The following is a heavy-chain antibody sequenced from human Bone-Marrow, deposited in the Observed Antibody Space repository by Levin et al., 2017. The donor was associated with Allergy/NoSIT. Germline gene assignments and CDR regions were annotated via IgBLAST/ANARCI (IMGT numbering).Heavy chain of an antibody. V-gene: IGHV3-21*01. J-gene: IGHJ6*02. CDR2: ISSISYYI. D-gene: IGHD6-19*01. CDR1: GFTFSSDT. Sequence: AGGSLRLSCVASGFTFSSDTMNWVRQAPGKGLEWVSSISSISYYIYYADSVKGRFTISRDNAKNSLYLQMNSLRAEDTAVYYCARDSSGWYTLSYYYGMDVWGQGTTVTVSS. CDR3: ARDSSGWYTLSYYYGMDV.